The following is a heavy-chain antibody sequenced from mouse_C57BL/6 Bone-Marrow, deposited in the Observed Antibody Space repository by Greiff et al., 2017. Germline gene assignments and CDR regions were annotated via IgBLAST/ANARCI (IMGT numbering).Heavy chain of an antibody. CDR1: GYTFTSYW. CDR2: IDPSDSYT. Sequence: QVQLQQPGAELVMPGASVKLSCKASGYTFTSYWMHWVKQRPGQGLEWIGEIDPSDSYTNYNEKFKSKSTLTVDKSSSTAYMQLSSLTSEDSAVYYCARSPYYEYEYYYAMDYWGQGTSVTVSS. J-gene: IGHJ4*01. V-gene: IGHV1-69*01. CDR3: ARSPYYEYEYYYAMDY. D-gene: IGHD2-4*01.